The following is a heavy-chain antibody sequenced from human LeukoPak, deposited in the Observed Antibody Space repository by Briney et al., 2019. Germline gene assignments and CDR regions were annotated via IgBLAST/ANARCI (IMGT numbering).Heavy chain of an antibody. D-gene: IGHD2-2*01. J-gene: IGHJ4*02. CDR1: GFTFSSYW. CDR2: INSDGSST. V-gene: IGHV3-74*01. Sequence: PGGSLRLSCAASGFTFSSYWMHWVRQAPGKGLVWVSRINSDGSSTSYADSVKGRFTISRDTSRNTLYLQMDSLRAEDTALYYCAKDSSTGWYYFDYWGQGTVVTVSS. CDR3: AKDSSTGWYYFDY.